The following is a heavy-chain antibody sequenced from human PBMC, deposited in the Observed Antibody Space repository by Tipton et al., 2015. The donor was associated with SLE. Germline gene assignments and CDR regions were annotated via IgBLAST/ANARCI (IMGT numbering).Heavy chain of an antibody. J-gene: IGHJ4*02. V-gene: IGHV1-2*06. CDR1: GYTFTGYY. CDR3: ARDRYYDSLGLGY. Sequence: QSGPEVKKPGASVKVSCKASGYTFTGYYMHWVRQAPGQGLEWMGRINPNSGGTNYAQKFQGRVTMTRDTSISTAYMELSRLRSDDTAVYYCARDRYYDSLGLGYWGQGTLVTVSS. D-gene: IGHD3-22*01. CDR2: INPNSGGT.